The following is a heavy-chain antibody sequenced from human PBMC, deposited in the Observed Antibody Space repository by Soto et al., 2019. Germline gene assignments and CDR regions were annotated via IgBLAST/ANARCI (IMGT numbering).Heavy chain of an antibody. J-gene: IGHJ6*02. CDR1: GFTFSSYW. V-gene: IGHV3-74*01. CDR3: ARADSGSPQFLYYYYYGMDV. CDR2: INSDGSST. D-gene: IGHD3-10*01. Sequence: GGSLRLSCAASGFTFSSYWMHWVRQAPGKGLVWVSRINSDGSSTSYADSVKGRFTISRDNAKNTLYLQMNSLRAEDTAVYYCARADSGSPQFLYYYYYGMDVWGQGTTVTVSS.